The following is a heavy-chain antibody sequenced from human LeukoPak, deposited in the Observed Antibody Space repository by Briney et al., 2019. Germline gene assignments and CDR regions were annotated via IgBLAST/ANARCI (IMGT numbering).Heavy chain of an antibody. CDR1: GGSISSYY. Sequence: PSETLSLTCTVSGGSISSYYWSWIRQPPGKGLEWIGYIYYSGSTNYNPSLKSRVTISVDTSKNQFSLKLSSVTAADTAVYYCARDSDSSGWYFDYWGQGTLVTVSS. V-gene: IGHV4-59*01. CDR3: ARDSDSSGWYFDY. D-gene: IGHD6-19*01. J-gene: IGHJ4*02. CDR2: IYYSGST.